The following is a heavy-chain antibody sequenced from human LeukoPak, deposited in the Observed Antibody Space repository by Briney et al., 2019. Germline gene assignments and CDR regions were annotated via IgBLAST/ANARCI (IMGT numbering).Heavy chain of an antibody. V-gene: IGHV3-49*04. D-gene: IGHD4-17*01. CDR3: TRDGATVTTLPLYYYYYYMDV. J-gene: IGHJ6*03. Sequence: GGSLRLSCTASGFTLGDYAMNWVRQAPGKGLEWVGIIRSKAYGGTTDYAASVKGRFTISRDDSKSIAYLQMNSLKTEDTAVYYCTRDGATVTTLPLYYYYYYMDVWGKGTTVTISS. CDR1: GFTLGDYA. CDR2: IRSKAYGGTT.